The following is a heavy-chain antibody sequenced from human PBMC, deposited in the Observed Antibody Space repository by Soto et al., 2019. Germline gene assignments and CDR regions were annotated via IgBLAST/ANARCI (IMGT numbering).Heavy chain of an antibody. J-gene: IGHJ3*01. D-gene: IGHD6-13*01. Sequence: QVQLVESGGGLVKPGGSLRLSCAASGFPFSDYYMSWIRQAPGKGLECISYISTSSSYTNYADSVKGRFTISRDNAQNSLYLQMSSLRAEDTAVYYCARSWDSSSWDFWGQGTMVTVSS. CDR3: ARSWDSSSWDF. CDR1: GFPFSDYY. CDR2: ISTSSSYT. V-gene: IGHV3-11*05.